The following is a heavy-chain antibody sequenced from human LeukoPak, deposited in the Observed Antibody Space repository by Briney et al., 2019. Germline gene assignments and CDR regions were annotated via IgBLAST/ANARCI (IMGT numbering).Heavy chain of an antibody. CDR1: GSTFDDYA. CDR3: AKSYGSGSYFDY. Sequence: GGSLRLSCAASGSTFDDYAMHWVRQAPGKGLEWVSGISWNSGSIGYADSVKGRFTISRDNAKNSLYLQMNSLRAEDTALYYCAKSYGSGSYFDYWGQGTLVTASS. J-gene: IGHJ4*02. V-gene: IGHV3-9*01. CDR2: ISWNSGSI. D-gene: IGHD3-10*01.